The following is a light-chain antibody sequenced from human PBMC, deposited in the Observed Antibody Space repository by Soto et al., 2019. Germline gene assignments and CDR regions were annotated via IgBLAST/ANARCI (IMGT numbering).Light chain of an antibody. V-gene: IGLV4-69*01. Sequence: QLVLTQSPSASASLGASVKLTCTLSRGHSSYAIAWHQQQPEKGPRYLMKLNSDGSHSKGDGIPDRFSGSSSGAERYLTISSLQCEDGADYYCQTWGTGIRVFGGGTKLTVL. CDR1: RGHSSYA. CDR2: LNSDGSH. CDR3: QTWGTGIRV. J-gene: IGLJ2*01.